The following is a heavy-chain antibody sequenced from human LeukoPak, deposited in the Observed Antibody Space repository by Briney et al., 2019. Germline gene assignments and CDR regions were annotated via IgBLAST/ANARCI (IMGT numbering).Heavy chain of an antibody. CDR1: GFTFSGYS. V-gene: IGHV3-21*01. D-gene: IGHD3-10*01. J-gene: IGHJ4*02. CDR3: ARSVVRGVISTFDY. CDR2: ISSSSSYI. Sequence: PGGSLRLSCAASGFTFSGYSMNWVRQAPGKGLEWVSSISSSSSYIYYADSVKGRFTISRDNAKNSLYLQMNSLRAEDTAVYYCARSVVRGVISTFDYWGQGTLVTVSS.